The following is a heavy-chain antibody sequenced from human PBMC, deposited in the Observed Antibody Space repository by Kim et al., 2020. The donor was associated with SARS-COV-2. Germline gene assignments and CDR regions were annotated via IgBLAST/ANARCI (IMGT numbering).Heavy chain of an antibody. CDR1: GFVFSDYC. CDR3: VRDIIAPGSTEYFHH. J-gene: IGHJ1*01. Sequence: GGSLRLSCAASGFVFSDYCMSWIRQAPGKGLEWISYISSGADIIYYADSVKGRFAISRDNAGNSLYPQLNSLRAEDTAVYYCVRDIIAPGSTEYFHHWGQGTLVTVSS. V-gene: IGHV3-11*01. CDR2: ISSGADII. D-gene: IGHD1-1*01.